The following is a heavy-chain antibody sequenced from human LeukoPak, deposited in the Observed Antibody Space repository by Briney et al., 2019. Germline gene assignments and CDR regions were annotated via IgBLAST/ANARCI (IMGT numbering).Heavy chain of an antibody. D-gene: IGHD5-18*01. CDR1: GFTFSSYS. CDR2: MSSSSSYI. V-gene: IGHV3-21*01. J-gene: IGHJ4*02. CDR3: ARADWDTAMIDY. Sequence: PGGSLRLSCAASGFTFSSYSMNWVRQSPGKGLEGVSSMSSSSSYIYYADSVKGRFTISRDNAKNSLYLQMNSLRAEDTAVYYCARADWDTAMIDYWGQGTLVTVSS.